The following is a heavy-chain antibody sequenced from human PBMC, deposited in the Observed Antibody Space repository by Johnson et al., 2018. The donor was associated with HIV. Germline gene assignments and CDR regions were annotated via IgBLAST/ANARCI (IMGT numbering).Heavy chain of an antibody. CDR3: ARELVRYAFDI. CDR1: GFNFENHA. Sequence: VQLVESGGGLEQPGRSLRLSCAASGFNFENHAMHWVRQVPGKGLEWVAGVTWNNGYIGYADSVKGRFTISRDNAKNSLYLQMNSRRAEDTAVYYCARELVRYAFDIWGQGTMVTVSS. V-gene: IGHV3-9*01. J-gene: IGHJ3*02. D-gene: IGHD6-6*01. CDR2: VTWNNGYI.